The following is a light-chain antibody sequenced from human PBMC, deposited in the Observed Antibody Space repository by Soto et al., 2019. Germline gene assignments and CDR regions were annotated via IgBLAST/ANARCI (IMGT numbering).Light chain of an antibody. CDR3: SSYAGSSWV. V-gene: IGLV2-8*01. CDR2: DVS. CDR1: SSDVGAYNY. Sequence: QSVLTQPPSASGSPGQSVTISCTGTSSDVGAYNYVSWYQQHPGKAPKLMIYDVSKRPSGVPYRFSGSKSGNAASLTVSGLQGEVEADYYCSSYAGSSWVFGGGTQLTVL. J-gene: IGLJ3*02.